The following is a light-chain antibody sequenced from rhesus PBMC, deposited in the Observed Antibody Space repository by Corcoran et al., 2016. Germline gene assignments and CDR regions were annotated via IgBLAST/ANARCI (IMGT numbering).Light chain of an antibody. V-gene: IGKV1-25*01. CDR3: QQYIRGPLT. Sequence: DIQMTQSPSSVSASVGDRVTITCRASQDISHYLAWYQQKPGKAPKLLNYRASQLQSGVPSRFSGGGSGTDFTLTISSLQSEDFATYFCQQYIRGPLTFGGGTKVDLK. J-gene: IGKJ4*01. CDR2: RAS. CDR1: QDISHY.